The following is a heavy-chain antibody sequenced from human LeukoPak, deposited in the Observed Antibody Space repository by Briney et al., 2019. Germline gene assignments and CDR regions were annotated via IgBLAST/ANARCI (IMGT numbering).Heavy chain of an antibody. CDR1: GFTLDDYA. J-gene: IGHJ3*02. D-gene: IGHD3-10*02. Sequence: GRSLRLSCAVSGFTLDDYAMNWVRQAAGEGLEWVANINWNGGSTGYGDSVKGRFSISRDNAKNSVFLQMHSLRADDTALCYCARDMLLGDAFDIWGQGTMVIVSS. V-gene: IGHV3-20*04. CDR2: INWNGGST. CDR3: ARDMLLGDAFDI.